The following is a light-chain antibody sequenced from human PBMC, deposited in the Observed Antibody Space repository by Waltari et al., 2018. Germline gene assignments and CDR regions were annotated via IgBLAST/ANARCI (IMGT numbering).Light chain of an antibody. J-gene: IGKJ4*01. CDR1: QSVNEY. CDR3: HVRSNWPPVT. V-gene: IGKV3-11*01. Sequence: EIVLTQSPATLSLSPGERATPPCRASQSVNEYLAWYQQIPGQAPRLLIYDASNRATGIPARFSGSGSGTDFTLTISSLEPEDFAIYYCHVRSNWPPVTFGGGTKVEIK. CDR2: DAS.